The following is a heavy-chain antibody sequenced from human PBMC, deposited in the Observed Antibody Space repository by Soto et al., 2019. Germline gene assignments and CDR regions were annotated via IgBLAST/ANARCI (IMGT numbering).Heavy chain of an antibody. CDR2: ISYDGSNQ. CDR3: AKSRMGSSWYEGDS. Sequence: QVELVESGGGVVQPGRSLRLSCAASGFPFSSYGMHWVRPAPGKGLEWVAVISYDGSNQYYADSVKGRFTISRDNSKNTLYLEVNSLRPEDTAVYFCAKSRMGSSWYEGDSWGQGTLVTVSS. D-gene: IGHD6-13*01. CDR1: GFPFSSYG. J-gene: IGHJ4*02. V-gene: IGHV3-30*18.